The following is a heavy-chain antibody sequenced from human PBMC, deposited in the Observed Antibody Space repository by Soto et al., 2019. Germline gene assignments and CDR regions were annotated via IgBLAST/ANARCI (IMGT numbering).Heavy chain of an antibody. J-gene: IGHJ4*02. V-gene: IGHV1-8*01. D-gene: IGHD6-13*01. CDR2: MNPNSGNT. Sequence: GASVKVSCKASGYTFTSYDINWVRQATGQGLEWMGWMNPNSGNTGYAQKFQGRVTMTRNTSISTAYMELSSLRSEDTAVYYCARVASSSWYDDYWGQGTLVTVSS. CDR3: ARVASSSWYDDY. CDR1: GYTFTSYD.